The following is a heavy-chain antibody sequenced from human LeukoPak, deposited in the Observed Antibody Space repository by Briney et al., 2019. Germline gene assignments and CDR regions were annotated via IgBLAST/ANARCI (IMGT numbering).Heavy chain of an antibody. Sequence: PGGSLRLSCAASGLTFSNYWMGWVRQAPGKRLEWVANMNIDGSEEYYADSVKGRFSISRDNARNSVYLQMASLRVEDTAVYYCARDPVEWELLLDYWGQGTLVTVSS. D-gene: IGHD1-26*01. CDR1: GLTFSNYW. CDR3: ARDPVEWELLLDY. V-gene: IGHV3-7*01. CDR2: MNIDGSEE. J-gene: IGHJ4*02.